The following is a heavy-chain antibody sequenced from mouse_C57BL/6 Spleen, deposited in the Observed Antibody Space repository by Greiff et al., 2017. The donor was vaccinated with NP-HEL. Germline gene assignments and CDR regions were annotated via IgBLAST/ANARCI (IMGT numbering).Heavy chain of an antibody. CDR2: IDPETGGT. CDR3: TREGLWDGYWYFDV. Sequence: VQLQESGAELVRPGASVTLSCKASGYTFTDYEMHWVKQTPVHGLEWIGAIDPETGGTAYNQKFKGKAILTADKSSSTAYMELRSLTSEDSAVYYCTREGLWDGYWYFDVWGTGTTVTVSS. V-gene: IGHV1-15*01. J-gene: IGHJ1*03. D-gene: IGHD6-5*01. CDR1: GYTFTDYE.